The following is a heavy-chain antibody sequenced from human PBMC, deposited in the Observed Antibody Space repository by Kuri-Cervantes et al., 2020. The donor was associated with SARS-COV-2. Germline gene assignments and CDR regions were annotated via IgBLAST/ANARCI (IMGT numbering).Heavy chain of an antibody. J-gene: IGHJ6*03. CDR2: IYPGDSET. CDR1: GYSFTSYW. V-gene: IGHV5-51*01. Sequence: GESLKISCKGSGYSFTSYWIGWVRQMPGKGLEWRGIIYPGDSETRYSTSFQGQIIISADKSINTAFLLWSSLTASDTAMYYCARRAYGEQVDYYYMDVWGKGTTVTVSS. CDR3: ARRAYGEQVDYYYMDV. D-gene: IGHD4-17*01.